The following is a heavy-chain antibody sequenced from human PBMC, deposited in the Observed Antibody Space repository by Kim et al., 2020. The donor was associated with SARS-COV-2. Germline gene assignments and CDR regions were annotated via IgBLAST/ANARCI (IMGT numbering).Heavy chain of an antibody. CDR3: ARDRGGSYYQYFDY. Sequence: NPSLKRRDTISVDPSKDQFSLRLSSVAAADTAVYYCARDRGGSYYQYFDYWGQGTLVTVYS. V-gene: IGHV4-59*01. J-gene: IGHJ4*02. D-gene: IGHD1-26*01.